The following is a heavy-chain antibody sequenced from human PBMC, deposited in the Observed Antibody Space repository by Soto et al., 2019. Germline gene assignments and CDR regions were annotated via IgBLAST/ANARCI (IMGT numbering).Heavy chain of an antibody. J-gene: IGHJ3*02. D-gene: IGHD5-18*01. CDR2: VYYSGNT. CDR3: AGEVDTDVGRLGFYDAFDI. Sequence: PSETLSLTCNIPGGSFSNSYWTWFRQTPGKGLEWFGYVYYSGNTNYNPPPKSRVSISVDTSKNQLSLELSSVTAADTAMYYCAGEVDTDVGRLGFYDAFDIWGPGTKVTVSS. CDR1: GGSFSNSY. V-gene: IGHV4-59*01.